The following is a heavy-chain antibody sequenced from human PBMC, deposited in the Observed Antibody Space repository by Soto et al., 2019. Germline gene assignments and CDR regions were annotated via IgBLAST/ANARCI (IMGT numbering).Heavy chain of an antibody. CDR2: IYHSGST. CDR1: GGPISSGGYS. V-gene: IGHV4-30-2*01. J-gene: IGHJ4*02. Sequence: SETLSLTCAVSGGPISSGGYSWSWIRQPPGKGLEWIGYIYHSGSTYYNPSLKSRVTISVDRSKNQFSLKLSSVTAADTAVYYCAAGGGLPRYYWGQGTLVTVSS. CDR3: AAGGGLPRYY. D-gene: IGHD5-12*01.